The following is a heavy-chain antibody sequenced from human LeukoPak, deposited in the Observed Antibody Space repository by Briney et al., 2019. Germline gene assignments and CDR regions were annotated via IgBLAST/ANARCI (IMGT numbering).Heavy chain of an antibody. D-gene: IGHD6-13*01. V-gene: IGHV1-2*02. CDR3: ARARPSSRLSTEEFDY. CDR1: GYTFTGYY. CDR2: INLNSGGT. Sequence: ASVKVSCKASGYTFTGYYMHWVRQAPGQGLEWLGWINLNSGGTNYAQKSQGRVTMTRDTSISTAYMELSRLRSDDTAVYYCARARPSSRLSTEEFDYWGQGTLVTVSA. J-gene: IGHJ4*02.